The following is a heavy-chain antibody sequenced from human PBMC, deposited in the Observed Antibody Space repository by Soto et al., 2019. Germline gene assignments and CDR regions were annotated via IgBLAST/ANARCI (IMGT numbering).Heavy chain of an antibody. Sequence: GGSLRLSCAASGFPFNTYGMHWVGQTPCKGLKWLAVISNDGTNPHYADSVKGRFPISRDNAKDTLFLQMYSLRGEDSAVYYCAKVLRAYTTASNFYYYAALDDGGQGATDTASS. D-gene: IGHD2-2*01. CDR1: GFPFNTYG. CDR2: ISNDGTNP. J-gene: IGHJ6*02. CDR3: AKVLRAYTTASNFYYYAALDD. V-gene: IGHV3-30*18.